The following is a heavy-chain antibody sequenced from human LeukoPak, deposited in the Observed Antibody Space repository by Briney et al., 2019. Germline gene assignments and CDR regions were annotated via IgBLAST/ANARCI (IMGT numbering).Heavy chain of an antibody. Sequence: GGSLRPSCTVSGFIFSDFSMSWVRQAPGKGLEWVAKMSEDGNEIFYVDSVEGRFTISRDNTKKSLYLQLNSLRPEDSAVYYCARPRGCGSARCNNFDYWGQGTLVTVSS. CDR3: ARPRGCGSARCNNFDY. D-gene: IGHD2-2*01. V-gene: IGHV3-7*01. J-gene: IGHJ4*02. CDR2: MSEDGNEI. CDR1: GFIFSDFS.